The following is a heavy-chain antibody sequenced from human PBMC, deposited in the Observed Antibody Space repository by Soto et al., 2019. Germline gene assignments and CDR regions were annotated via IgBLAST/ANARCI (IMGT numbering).Heavy chain of an antibody. Sequence: ASVKVSCKASGYTFTDFYIHWVRQAPGQGLEWMGIINHSGGSTSYAQKFQGRVSMTRDTSTSTAYMELSSLRSEDTAVYYCATPDVWGQGTLVTVSS. CDR3: ATPDV. CDR1: GYTFTDFY. V-gene: IGHV1-46*01. J-gene: IGHJ4*02. CDR2: INHSGGST.